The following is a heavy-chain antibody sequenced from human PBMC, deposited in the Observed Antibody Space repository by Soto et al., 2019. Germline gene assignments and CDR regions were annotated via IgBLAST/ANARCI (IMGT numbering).Heavy chain of an antibody. J-gene: IGHJ4*02. V-gene: IGHV4-39*07. Sequence: LEPLSLTCSVSGGSISSSSYYWGWIRQPPGKGLEWIGSIYYSGSTYYNPSLKSRVTISVDTSKNQFSLKLDSVTAADTAIYYCAREGGSYSAFFDYWGQGTLVTVSS. D-gene: IGHD1-26*01. CDR3: AREGGSYSAFFDY. CDR1: GGSISSSSYY. CDR2: IYYSGST.